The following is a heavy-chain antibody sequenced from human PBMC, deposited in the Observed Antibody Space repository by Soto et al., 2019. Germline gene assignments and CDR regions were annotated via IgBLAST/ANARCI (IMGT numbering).Heavy chain of an antibody. D-gene: IGHD3-9*01. CDR3: ARHTDYDILTGSLSLGMDV. CDR1: GGSISSSSYY. Sequence: PSETLSLTCTVSGGSISSSSYYWGWIRQPPGKGLEWIGSIYYSGSTYYNPSLKSRVTISVDTSKNQFSLKLSSVTAADTAVYYCARHTDYDILTGSLSLGMDVWGQGTTVTVSS. V-gene: IGHV4-39*01. J-gene: IGHJ6*02. CDR2: IYYSGST.